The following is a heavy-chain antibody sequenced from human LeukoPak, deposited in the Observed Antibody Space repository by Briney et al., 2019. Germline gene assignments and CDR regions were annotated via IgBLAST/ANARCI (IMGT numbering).Heavy chain of an antibody. CDR1: GGSISSSNW. J-gene: IGHJ4*02. CDR3: ARATYYYDSSGGLDS. V-gene: IGHV4-4*02. CDR2: IYHSGST. Sequence: PSETLSLTCAVSGGSISSSNWWSWVRQPPGKGLEWIGEIYHSGSTNYNPSLKSRVTISVDKSKNQFSLKLSSVTAADTAVYYCARATYYYDSSGGLDSWGQGTLVTVSS. D-gene: IGHD3-22*01.